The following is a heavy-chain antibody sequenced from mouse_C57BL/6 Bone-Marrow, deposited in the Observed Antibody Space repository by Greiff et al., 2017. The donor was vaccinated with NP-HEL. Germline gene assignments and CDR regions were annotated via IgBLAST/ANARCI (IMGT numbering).Heavy chain of an antibody. D-gene: IGHD1-1*01. CDR3: ERDYGYSYNHWYFDV. V-gene: IGHV1-47*01. CDR1: GYTFTTYP. J-gene: IGHJ1*03. CDR2: FHPYNDDT. Sequence: QVQLQQSGAELVKPGASVKMSCKASGYTFTTYPIEWMKQNHGKSLEWIGNFHPYNDDTKYNEKFKGKATLTVEKSSSTVYLELSRLTSDDSAVYYCERDYGYSYNHWYFDVWGTGTTVTVTS.